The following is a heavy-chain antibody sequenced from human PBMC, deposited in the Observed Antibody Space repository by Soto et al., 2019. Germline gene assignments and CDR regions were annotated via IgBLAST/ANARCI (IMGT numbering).Heavy chain of an antibody. J-gene: IGHJ3*02. CDR2: IYWDDGK. CDR3: IHRDGGESGYTYPNDVFDI. Sequence: QITLKESGPTLVEPTQTLTLTCTFSGFSFSISGVGVGWIRQPPGKALEWLALIYWDDGKHYSPSLKSRVTITKDTSKKQVVLTMTNMDPVDTATYYCIHRDGGESGYTYPNDVFDIWGQGTMVTVSS. CDR1: GFSFSISGVG. V-gene: IGHV2-5*02. D-gene: IGHD5-12*01.